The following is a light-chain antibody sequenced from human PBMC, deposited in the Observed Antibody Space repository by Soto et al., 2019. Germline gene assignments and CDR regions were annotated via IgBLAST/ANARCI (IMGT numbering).Light chain of an antibody. J-gene: IGLJ1*01. CDR2: ENN. V-gene: IGLV1-51*02. Sequence: QSVLTQPPSVSAAPGQKVTIFCSGSSSNIGNNYVSWYQQLPGTAPKLLIYENNKRPSGIPDRFSGSKSGTSATLGITGLQTGDEADYYCGTWDSSLSAGGVVGTGAKV. CDR3: GTWDSSLSAGGV. CDR1: SSNIGNNY.